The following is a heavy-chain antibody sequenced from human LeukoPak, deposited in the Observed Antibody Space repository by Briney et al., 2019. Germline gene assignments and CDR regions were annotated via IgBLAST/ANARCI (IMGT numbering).Heavy chain of an antibody. D-gene: IGHD1-26*01. J-gene: IGHJ3*02. CDR2: ISSSGSTI. CDR1: GFTFSDYY. CDR3: ATDSSKVGATRHDAFDI. Sequence: GGSLRLSCAASGFTFSDYYMSWIRQAPGRGLEWVSYISSSGSTIYYADSVKGRFTISRDNAKNSLYLQMNSLRAEDTAVYYCATDSSKVGATRHDAFDIWGQGTMVTVSS. V-gene: IGHV3-11*01.